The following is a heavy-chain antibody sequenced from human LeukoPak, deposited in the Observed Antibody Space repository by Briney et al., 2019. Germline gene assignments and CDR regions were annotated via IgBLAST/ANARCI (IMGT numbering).Heavy chain of an antibody. CDR1: GGSFSGYY. V-gene: IGHV4-34*01. CDR3: AREGGHVDTAMVSNYYYYYMDV. J-gene: IGHJ6*03. Sequence: PSETLSLTCAVYGGSFSGYYWSWIRQPPGKGLEWIGEINHSGSTNYNPSLKSRVTISVDTSKNQFSLKLSSVAAADTAVYYCAREGGHVDTAMVSNYYYYYMDVWGKGTTVTVSS. CDR2: INHSGST. D-gene: IGHD5-18*01.